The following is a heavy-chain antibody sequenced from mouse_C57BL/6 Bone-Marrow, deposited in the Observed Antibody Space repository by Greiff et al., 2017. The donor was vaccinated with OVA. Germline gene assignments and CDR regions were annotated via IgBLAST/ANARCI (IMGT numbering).Heavy chain of an antibody. CDR1: GYTFTSYW. V-gene: IGHV1-59*01. Sequence: VKLQQPGAELVRPGTSVKLSCKASGYTFTSYWMHWVKQRPGQGLEWIGVIDPSDSYTNYNQKFKGKATLTVDTSSSTAYMQLSSLTSEDSAVYYCARGSYDYDVDYWGQGTTLTVSS. J-gene: IGHJ2*01. CDR3: ARGSYDYDVDY. CDR2: IDPSDSYT. D-gene: IGHD2-4*01.